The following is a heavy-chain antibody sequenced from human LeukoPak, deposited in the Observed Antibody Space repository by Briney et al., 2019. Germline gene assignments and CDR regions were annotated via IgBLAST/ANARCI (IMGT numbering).Heavy chain of an antibody. V-gene: IGHV1-69*13. Sequence: ASVTVSCKASGGTFSSYAISWVRQAPGKGREWMGGIIPSFGRANYAQKFQGGVTLTADESTSTAYMELSSLRSEDTALYYCARDDPPIVVVPAAIGRRYYYYYYMDVWGKGTTVTVSS. J-gene: IGHJ6*03. D-gene: IGHD2-2*02. CDR2: IIPSFGRA. CDR3: ARDDPPIVVVPAAIGRRYYYYYYMDV. CDR1: GGTFSSYA.